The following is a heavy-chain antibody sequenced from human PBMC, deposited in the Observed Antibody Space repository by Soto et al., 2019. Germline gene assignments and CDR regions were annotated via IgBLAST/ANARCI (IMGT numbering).Heavy chain of an antibody. CDR1: GFTVSSNY. V-gene: IGHV3-53*04. CDR3: ARGGYSGYPWLVDF. D-gene: IGHD5-12*01. Sequence: EVQLVESGGGLVQPGGSLRLSCAASGFTVSSNYMSWVRQAPGKGLEWVSLMYSSGVTYYADSVRGRFTFTRHNSKNTLYLQLNTLRPEDTALYYCARGGYSGYPWLVDFWGQGTLVTVSS. CDR2: MYSSGVT. J-gene: IGHJ4*02.